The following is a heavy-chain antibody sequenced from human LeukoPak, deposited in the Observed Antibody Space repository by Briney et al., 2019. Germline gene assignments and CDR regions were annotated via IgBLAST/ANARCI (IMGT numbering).Heavy chain of an antibody. CDR2: NSDSGERT. CDR1: GITLSDFW. CDR3: ARDAERWLQFSEANDAFDI. J-gene: IGHJ3*02. Sequence: GGSLRLSCSASGITLSDFWFSWVRQAPGKGLEWVSTNSDSGERTFYADSVKDRFTISRDNSKNTLYLQMNSLRAEDTAVYYCARDAERWLQFSEANDAFDIWGQGTMVTVSS. V-gene: IGHV3-23*01. D-gene: IGHD5-24*01.